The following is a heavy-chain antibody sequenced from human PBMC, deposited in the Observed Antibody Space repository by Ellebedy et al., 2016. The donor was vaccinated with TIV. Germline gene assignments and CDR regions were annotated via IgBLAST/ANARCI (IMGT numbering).Heavy chain of an antibody. J-gene: IGHJ4*02. Sequence: PGGSLRLSCAASGFTFSDYYMSWIRQAPGQGLEWVSYISSSSSYKNYADSVKGRFTISRDNAKNSLYLQMNSLRAEDTAVYFCARGPATIFGVVKPLDYWGQGTLVTVSS. CDR1: GFTFSDYY. CDR2: ISSSSSYK. D-gene: IGHD3-3*01. V-gene: IGHV3-11*06. CDR3: ARGPATIFGVVKPLDY.